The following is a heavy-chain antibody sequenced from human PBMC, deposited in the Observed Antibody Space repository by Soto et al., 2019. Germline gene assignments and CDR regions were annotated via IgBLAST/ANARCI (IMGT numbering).Heavy chain of an antibody. CDR2: LGGGGDDT. CDR3: AKDAIPYNGVWDATDL. D-gene: IGHD2-8*01. J-gene: IGHJ3*01. CDR1: GFTFRNYA. V-gene: IGHV3-23*01. Sequence: PGGSLRLSCVASGFTFRNYAMSWVRQAPGKGLEWVSSLGGGGDDTYYAASVRGRFTVARDNSNNKLFLQMNSLTAEDTAVYYCAKDAIPYNGVWDATDLCGQGTKVTVSS.